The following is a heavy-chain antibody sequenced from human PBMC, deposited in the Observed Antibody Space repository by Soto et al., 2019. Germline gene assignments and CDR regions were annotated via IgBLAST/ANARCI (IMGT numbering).Heavy chain of an antibody. V-gene: IGHV1-69*01. Sequence: QVQLVQSGAEVKKPGSSVKVSCKASGGTFSSYAISWVRQAPGQGLEWMGGIIPIFGTANYAQKFQGRVTITADESTSTAYMELTSLRSEDTAVYYCARGAGVDTAMVTTLHYYYGMDVWGQGTTVTVSS. J-gene: IGHJ6*02. CDR3: ARGAGVDTAMVTTLHYYYGMDV. CDR2: IIPIFGTA. D-gene: IGHD5-18*01. CDR1: GGTFSSYA.